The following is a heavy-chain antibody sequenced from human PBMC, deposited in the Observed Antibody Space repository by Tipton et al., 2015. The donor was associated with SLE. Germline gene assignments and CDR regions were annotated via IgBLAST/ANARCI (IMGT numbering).Heavy chain of an antibody. D-gene: IGHD2/OR15-2a*01. CDR3: ARRSITPYFDY. CDR2: VHYSGST. V-gene: IGHV4-39*07. J-gene: IGHJ4*02. Sequence: TLSLTCTVSGGSISSSSDYWGWIRRPPGKGLEWIGTVHYSGSTYYNPSLKSRVTISVDTSKNQFSLKLGSVTAADTAVYYCARRSITPYFDYWGQGTLVTVSS. CDR1: GGSISSSSDY.